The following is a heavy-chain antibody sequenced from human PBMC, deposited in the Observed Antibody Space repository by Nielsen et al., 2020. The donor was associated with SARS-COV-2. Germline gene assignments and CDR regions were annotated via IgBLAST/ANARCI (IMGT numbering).Heavy chain of an antibody. J-gene: IGHJ4*02. CDR3: AKGDGYNQWF. V-gene: IGHV3-23*01. CDR1: GFTFSSYA. D-gene: IGHD5-24*01. Sequence: GESLKISCAASGFTFSSYAMSWVRQAPGKGLEWVSAISGSGGSTYYADSVKGRFTISRDNSKNTLYLQMNSLRAEDTAVYYCAKGDGYNQWFWGQGTLVTVSS. CDR2: ISGSGGST.